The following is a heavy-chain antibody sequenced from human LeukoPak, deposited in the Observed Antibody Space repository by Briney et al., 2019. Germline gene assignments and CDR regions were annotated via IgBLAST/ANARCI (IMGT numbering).Heavy chain of an antibody. Sequence: GGSLSLSCATSVVASNYDEMIWVGESPGTGGGGCSYFTTSVRTISSADSLKGRFTISRDDAKNSLYLEMNSLRVEDTAVYYCARRRQRAAPSPYYYGFDLWGPGTTVTVSS. CDR3: ARRRQRAAPSPYYYGFDL. V-gene: IGHV3-48*03. CDR1: VVASNYDE. D-gene: IGHD1-1*01. J-gene: IGHJ6*02. CDR2: FTTSVRTI.